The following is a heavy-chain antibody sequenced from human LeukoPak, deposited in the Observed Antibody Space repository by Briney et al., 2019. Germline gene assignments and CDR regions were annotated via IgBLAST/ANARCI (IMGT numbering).Heavy chain of an antibody. J-gene: IGHJ5*02. V-gene: IGHV1-2*02. D-gene: IGHD6-19*01. CDR2: INPNSGGT. Sequence: ASVKVSCKASGYTFTGYYMHWVRQAPGQGLEWMGWINPNSGGTNYAQKFQGRVTMTRDTSISTAYMELSRLRSDDTAVYYYARAPVPAPNWFDPWGQGTLVTVSS. CDR3: ARAPVPAPNWFDP. CDR1: GYTFTGYY.